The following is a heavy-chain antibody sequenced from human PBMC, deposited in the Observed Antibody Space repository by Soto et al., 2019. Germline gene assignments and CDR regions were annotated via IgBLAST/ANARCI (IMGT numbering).Heavy chain of an antibody. Sequence: QVQLQQSGPGLVKPSQTLSLPCTVSGASISSDDYYWNWSRQPPGKGLEWIGYIYYSANTYYNPSPQSRVTISVDTSKNQSSVKLSSVTAADTAVYYCARPKSQRATLDYWGQGTLVTVSS. CDR3: ARPKSQRATLDY. V-gene: IGHV4-30-4*01. D-gene: IGHD5-12*01. J-gene: IGHJ4*02. CDR1: GASISSDDYY. CDR2: IYYSANT.